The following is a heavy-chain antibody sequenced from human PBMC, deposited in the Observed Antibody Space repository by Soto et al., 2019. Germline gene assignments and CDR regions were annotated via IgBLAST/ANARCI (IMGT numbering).Heavy chain of an antibody. J-gene: IGHJ4*02. D-gene: IGHD2-21*01. V-gene: IGHV4-30-4*01. CDR3: VRGGGALTGFYRGGGVFDV. Sequence: QVQLQESGPGLVRPSQTLSLTCRVSGVSIGSGDYYWTWIRRPPGKGLEWLGYIYYTGSTHYNPSLRSRLSRSLDTSRNQFSLQLVSVTAADTAVYYCVRGGGALTGFYRGGGVFDVWGQGTLVAASS. CDR2: IYYTGST. CDR1: GVSIGSGDYY.